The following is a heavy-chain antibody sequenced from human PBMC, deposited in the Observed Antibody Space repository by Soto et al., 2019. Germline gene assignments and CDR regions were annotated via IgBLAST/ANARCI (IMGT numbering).Heavy chain of an antibody. D-gene: IGHD1-1*01. CDR1: GFTFSSYA. J-gene: IGHJ6*02. V-gene: IGHV3-30*18. Sequence: GGSLRLSCAASGFTFSSYAMHWVRQAPGKGLEWVSVISYDGSKKYYANSVRGRFTISRDDSKNTLLLQLNSLRSEDTAVYYCAKGTDNWNEPPGNYSYYTTYXWGQGTAVTVS. CDR3: AKGTDNWNEPPGNYSYYTTYX. CDR2: ISYDGSKK.